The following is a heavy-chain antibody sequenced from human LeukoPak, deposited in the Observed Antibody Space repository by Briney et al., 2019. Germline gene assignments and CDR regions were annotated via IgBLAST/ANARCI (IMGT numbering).Heavy chain of an antibody. V-gene: IGHV3-23*01. CDR2: ISGSGGST. CDR1: GFTFSSYA. Sequence: TGGSLRLSCAASGFTFSSYAMSWVRQAPGKGLEWVSAISGSGGSTYYADSVKGRFTISRDNSKNTLYLQMNSLRAEDTAVYYCAKLGGASPLRHAFDIWGQGTMGTVSS. CDR3: AKLGGASPLRHAFDI. D-gene: IGHD3-16*01. J-gene: IGHJ3*02.